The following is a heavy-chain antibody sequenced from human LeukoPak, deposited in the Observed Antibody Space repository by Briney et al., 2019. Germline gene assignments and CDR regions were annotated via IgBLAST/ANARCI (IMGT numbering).Heavy chain of an antibody. CDR1: GCSISSSSYY. V-gene: IGHV4-39*07. CDR3: ARDGGSGWYGRYYYMDV. CDR2: IYYSGST. J-gene: IGHJ6*03. Sequence: SETLSLTCTVSGCSISSSSYYWGWSRQPPGRGVEWVVSIYYSGSTYYNPSLKSRVTISVDTSKNQCSLKLSSVTAADTAVYYCARDGGSGWYGRYYYMDVWGKGTTVTVSS. D-gene: IGHD6-19*01.